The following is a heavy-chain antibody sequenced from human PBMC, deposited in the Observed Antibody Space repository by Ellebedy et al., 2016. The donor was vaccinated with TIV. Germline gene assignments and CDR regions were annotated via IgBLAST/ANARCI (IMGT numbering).Heavy chain of an antibody. V-gene: IGHV1-8*02. J-gene: IGHJ4*02. CDR3: ARDWRMTTVTTGLDY. Sequence: ASVKVSCKASGYTFTSYAMNWVRQAPGQGLEWMGWMNPNSGNTGYAQKFQGRVTMTRNTSISTAYMELRSLRSDDTAVYYCARDWRMTTVTTGLDYWGQGTLVTVSS. CDR1: GYTFTSYA. D-gene: IGHD4-11*01. CDR2: MNPNSGNT.